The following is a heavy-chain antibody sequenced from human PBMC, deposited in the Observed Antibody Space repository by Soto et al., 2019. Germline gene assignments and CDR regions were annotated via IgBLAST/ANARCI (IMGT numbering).Heavy chain of an antibody. D-gene: IGHD6-19*01. CDR1: GLTFSSYE. CDR3: ARDRQWRSSPGYFDY. Sequence: GGSLRLSCAASGLTFSSYEMNWVRQAPGKGLEWVSYISSSSSTIYYADSVKGRFTISRDNAKNSLYLQMNSLRAEDTGVYYCARDRQWRSSPGYFDYWARGTLVTVSS. J-gene: IGHJ4*02. CDR2: ISSSSSTI. V-gene: IGHV3-48*03.